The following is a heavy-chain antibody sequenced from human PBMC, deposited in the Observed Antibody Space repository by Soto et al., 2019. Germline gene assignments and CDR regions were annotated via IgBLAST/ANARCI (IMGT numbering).Heavy chain of an antibody. J-gene: IGHJ4*02. V-gene: IGHV3-73*01. D-gene: IGHD6-19*01. CDR1: GFTFSGSA. CDR2: IRSKANSYAT. Sequence: PGGSLRLSCAASGFTFSGSAMHWVRQASGKGLKWVGRIRSKANSYATAYAASVKGRFTISRDDSKNTAYLQMNSLKTEDTAVYYCTLAVAGPNDYWGQGTLVTVSS. CDR3: TLAVAGPNDY.